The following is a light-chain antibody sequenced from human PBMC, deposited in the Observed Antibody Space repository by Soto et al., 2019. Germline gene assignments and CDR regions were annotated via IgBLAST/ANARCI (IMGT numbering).Light chain of an antibody. CDR1: SSNIGGNS. V-gene: IGLV1-44*01. J-gene: IGLJ3*02. CDR3: AAWDDSLSGWV. CDR2: GDD. Sequence: QPVLTQPPSASGTPGQRVTISCSGSSSNIGGNSLNWYQQLPGTAPKLLMYGDDQRPSGVPDRFSGSKSGTSASLAISGLQADDEADYYCAAWDDSLSGWVFGGGTKVTVL.